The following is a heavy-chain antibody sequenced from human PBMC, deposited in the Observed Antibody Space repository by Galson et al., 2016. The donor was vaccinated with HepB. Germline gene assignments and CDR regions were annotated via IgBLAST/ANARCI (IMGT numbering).Heavy chain of an antibody. CDR3: AACQPLLYAIDS. D-gene: IGHD2-2*02. Sequence: SVKVSCKASGYSFAAYYIYWVRQAPGQGLEWMGWINPNTGGTNYAQTFQGRVTMTRDTSINTAYLELSRLRSDDSAVYYCAACQPLLYAIDSWGQGTLVTVSS. J-gene: IGHJ4*02. CDR2: INPNTGGT. CDR1: GYSFAAYY. V-gene: IGHV1-2*02.